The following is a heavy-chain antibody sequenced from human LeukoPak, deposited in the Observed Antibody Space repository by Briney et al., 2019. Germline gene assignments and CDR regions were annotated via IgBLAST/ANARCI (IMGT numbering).Heavy chain of an antibody. D-gene: IGHD2-2*01. CDR3: ARLPAAINDYFDP. Sequence: GGSLRLSCAASRFTFSSYAMSWVRQAPGKGLEWVSAISGGGGSTYYADSVKGRLTISRDNSKNTLYLQMERLTAEDTAVYFCARLPAAINDYFDPWGQGTLVTVSS. CDR1: RFTFSSYA. J-gene: IGHJ5*02. CDR2: ISGGGGST. V-gene: IGHV3-23*01.